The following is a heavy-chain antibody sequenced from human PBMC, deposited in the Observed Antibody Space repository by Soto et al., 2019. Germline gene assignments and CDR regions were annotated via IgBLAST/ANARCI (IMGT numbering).Heavy chain of an antibody. Sequence: QVQLVQSGPEVKQPGASVRISCQASGYSFTHFEMHWVRQAPGQRLEWMGWINTGNGDTKYSQKFQGRVTFTRDTSTSTAYLDLDGLTSDDTSFYFCARGLTRWDYWCQGTMVTVSS. V-gene: IGHV1-3*04. CDR1: GYSFTHFE. D-gene: IGHD7-27*01. CDR3: ARGLTRWDY. J-gene: IGHJ4*02. CDR2: INTGNGDT.